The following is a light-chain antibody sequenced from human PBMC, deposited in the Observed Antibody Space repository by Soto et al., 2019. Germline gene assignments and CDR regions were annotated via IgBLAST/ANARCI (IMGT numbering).Light chain of an antibody. CDR2: DTT. Sequence: QLVLTQPPSVSGAPGQRVTISCTGNTSNIGAGYHVHWYQQLPGTAPRLLIYDTTNRPAGVPDRFSASRPSTSASLAINGLQAEDEADYYCQSFDSPLRGYVFGTGTKLTVL. CDR1: TSNIGAGYH. CDR3: QSFDSPLRGYV. V-gene: IGLV1-40*01. J-gene: IGLJ1*01.